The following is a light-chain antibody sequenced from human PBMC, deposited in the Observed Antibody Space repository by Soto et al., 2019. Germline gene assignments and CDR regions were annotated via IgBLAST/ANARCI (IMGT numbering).Light chain of an antibody. CDR2: TDN. V-gene: IGLV1-44*01. J-gene: IGLJ1*01. CDR1: NSNIGSNS. CDR3: AAWDTSLNVYV. Sequence: QSVLTQPPSVSGTPGQSVTISCSGRNSNIGSNSVNWYQQLPGTAPKLLIFTDNQRPSGVPDRFSGSKSGTSASLAISGLQPLDEADYYCAAWDTSLNVYVFGTGTKLTV.